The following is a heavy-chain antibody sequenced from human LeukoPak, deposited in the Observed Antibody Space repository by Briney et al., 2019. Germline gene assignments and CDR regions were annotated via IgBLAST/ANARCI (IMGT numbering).Heavy chain of an antibody. CDR2: IYYSGST. V-gene: IGHV4-39*01. CDR3: ALSRYVWGSYFDY. CDR1: GGSISSSSYY. D-gene: IGHD3-16*01. J-gene: IGHJ4*02. Sequence: SETLSLTCTVSGGSISSSSYYWGWIRQPPGKGLEWIGNIYYSGSTYYNPSLKSRVTMSVDTSKNQFSLKLSSVTAADTAVYYCALSRYVWGSYFDYWGQGTLVTVSS.